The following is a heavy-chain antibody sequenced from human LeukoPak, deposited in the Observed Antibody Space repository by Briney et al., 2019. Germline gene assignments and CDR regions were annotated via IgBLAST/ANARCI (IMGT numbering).Heavy chain of an antibody. CDR3: ANPAWNPDAFDI. V-gene: IGHV3-23*01. Sequence: GGSLRLSCTASGLTFSNYPMNWVRQAPGKGLEWVSGISGSAVNTFYADSVKGRFTISRDNAKNSLYLQMNSLRAEDTAVYYCANPAWNPDAFDIWGQGTMVTVSS. J-gene: IGHJ3*02. D-gene: IGHD1-1*01. CDR2: ISGSAVNT. CDR1: GLTFSNYP.